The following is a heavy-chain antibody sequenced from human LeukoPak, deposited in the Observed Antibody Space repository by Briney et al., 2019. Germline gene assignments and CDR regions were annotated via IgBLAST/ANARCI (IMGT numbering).Heavy chain of an antibody. CDR2: IRQDGSEK. Sequence: GGSLRLSCAASGFTFSSYWMSWVRQAPGKGLEWVANIRQDGSEKYYVDSVKGRFTISRDNAKNSLYLQMNSLRAEDTAVYYCAREGSTGTAKTDYYYYGMDVWGQGTTVTVSS. J-gene: IGHJ6*02. CDR1: GFTFSSYW. CDR3: AREGSTGTAKTDYYYYGMDV. D-gene: IGHD1-1*01. V-gene: IGHV3-7*01.